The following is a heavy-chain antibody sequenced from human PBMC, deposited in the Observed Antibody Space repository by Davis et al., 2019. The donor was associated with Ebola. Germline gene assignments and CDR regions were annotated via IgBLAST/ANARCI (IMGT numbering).Heavy chain of an antibody. V-gene: IGHV3-74*01. CDR1: GFTFSTYW. CDR2: INGDGSST. J-gene: IGHJ6*02. CDR3: AREGVLWFGELLNYYYGLDV. D-gene: IGHD3-10*01. Sequence: HTGGSLRFSCAASGFTFSTYWMHWVRQAPGKGLVWVSRINGDGSSTTNVDSVKGRFTISRDNAKNTLYLQMNSLRAEDTAVYYCAREGVLWFGELLNYYYGLDVWGQGTTVTVSS.